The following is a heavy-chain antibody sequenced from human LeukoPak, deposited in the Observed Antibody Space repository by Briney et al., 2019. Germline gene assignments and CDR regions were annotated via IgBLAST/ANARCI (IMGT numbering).Heavy chain of an antibody. CDR2: ISAYNGNT. CDR3: ARARSGYYGSGSLFGYFDY. J-gene: IGHJ4*02. V-gene: IGHV1-18*01. D-gene: IGHD3-10*01. Sequence: ASVKVSCKASGYTFTSYGISWVRRAPGQGLEWMGWISAYNGNTNYAQKLQGRVTMTTDTSTSTAYMELRSLRSDDTAVYYCARARSGYYGSGSLFGYFDYWGQGTLVTVSS. CDR1: GYTFTSYG.